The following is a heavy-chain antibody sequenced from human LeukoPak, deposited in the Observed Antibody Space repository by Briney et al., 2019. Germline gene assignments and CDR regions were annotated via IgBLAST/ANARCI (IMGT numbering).Heavy chain of an antibody. Sequence: SETLSLTCTVSGGSISSYYWSWIRQPPGKGLEWIGYIYYSGSTNYNPSLKSRVTISVDTSKNQFSLKLSSVTAADTAVYYCARAVYYYDSSGYQTVYYYYGMDVWGQGPTVPVSS. CDR3: ARAVYYYDSSGYQTVYYYYGMDV. CDR1: GGSISSYY. J-gene: IGHJ6*02. D-gene: IGHD3-22*01. CDR2: IYYSGST. V-gene: IGHV4-59*01.